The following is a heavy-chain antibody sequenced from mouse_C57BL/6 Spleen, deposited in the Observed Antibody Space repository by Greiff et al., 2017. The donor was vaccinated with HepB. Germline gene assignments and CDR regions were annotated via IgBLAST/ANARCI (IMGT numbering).Heavy chain of an antibody. J-gene: IGHJ3*01. CDR1: GYAFSSSW. Sequence: VKLMESGPELVKPGASVKISCKASGYAFSSSWMNWVKQRPGKGLEWIGRIYPGDGDTNYNGKFKGKATLTADKSSSTAYMQLSSLTSEDSAVYFCARSVYYGSSSAWFAYWGQGTLVTVSA. CDR3: ARSVYYGSSSAWFAY. CDR2: IYPGDGDT. D-gene: IGHD1-1*01. V-gene: IGHV1-82*01.